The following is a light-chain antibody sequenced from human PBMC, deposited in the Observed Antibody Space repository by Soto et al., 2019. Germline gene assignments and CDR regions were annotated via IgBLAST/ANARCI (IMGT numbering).Light chain of an antibody. CDR3: CSYAGSYTFGV. J-gene: IGLJ1*01. Sequence: QSALTQPRSVSGSPGQSVTVSCTGTSSDVGGYNYVSWYQQHPGKAPKLMIYDVIKRPSGVPDRFSGSKSGNTASLTISGLQAEEEADYYCCSYAGSYTFGVFGTGTKLTVL. CDR1: SSDVGGYNY. V-gene: IGLV2-11*01. CDR2: DVI.